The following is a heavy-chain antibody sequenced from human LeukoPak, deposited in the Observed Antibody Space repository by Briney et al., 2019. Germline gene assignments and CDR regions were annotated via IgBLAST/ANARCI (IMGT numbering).Heavy chain of an antibody. D-gene: IGHD6-6*01. CDR3: AKGSSRPPNAFDI. Sequence: GGSLRLSCAASGFILSNYGMHWVRQAPGKGLEWVAAISYDGTSKYYAESVKGRFTISRDNSKNTLDLQMNSLRAEDTAVYYCAKGSSRPPNAFDIWGQGTLVTVSS. V-gene: IGHV3-30*18. CDR1: GFILSNYG. J-gene: IGHJ3*02. CDR2: ISYDGTSK.